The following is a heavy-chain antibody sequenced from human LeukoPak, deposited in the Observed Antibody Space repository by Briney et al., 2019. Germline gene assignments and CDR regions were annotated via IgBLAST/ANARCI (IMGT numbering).Heavy chain of an antibody. V-gene: IGHV4-4*07. CDR2: IYTSGST. CDR1: GGSISSYY. D-gene: IGHD3-22*01. Sequence: PSETLSLTCTGSGGSISSYYWSWVRQPAGKGLEWIGRIYTSGSTNYNPSLKSRVTISVDKSKNQFSLKLSSVTAADTAVYYCARGGAYYYDSSGYYPFDYWGQGTLVTVSS. J-gene: IGHJ4*02. CDR3: ARGGAYYYDSSGYYPFDY.